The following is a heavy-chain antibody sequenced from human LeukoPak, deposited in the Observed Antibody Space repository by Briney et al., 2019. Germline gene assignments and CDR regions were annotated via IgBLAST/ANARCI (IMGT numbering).Heavy chain of an antibody. D-gene: IGHD3-10*01. CDR2: ISGSGGST. CDR1: GFTFSSYG. Sequence: GGSLRLSCAASGFTFSSYGMSWVRQAPGKGLEWVSAISGSGGSTYYADSVKGRFTISRDNSKNTLYLQMNSLRAEDTAVYYCAKIPQPNYYYGSQTLDYWGQGTLVTVSS. CDR3: AKIPQPNYYYGSQTLDY. V-gene: IGHV3-23*01. J-gene: IGHJ4*02.